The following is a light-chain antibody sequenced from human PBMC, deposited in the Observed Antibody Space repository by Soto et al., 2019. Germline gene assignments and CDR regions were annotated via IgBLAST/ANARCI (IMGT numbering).Light chain of an antibody. CDR2: GAS. J-gene: IGKJ1*01. Sequence: DIQMTQSPSSLSASVGDRVTITCRASEDISNYLAWYQQKPGKVPKLLIYGASTLQSGVPSRFSGSGSGTDFTLPIRSLQTEEFETYYGKNNNRAPGTFGQGPRWKAN. V-gene: IGKV1-27*01. CDR3: KNNNRAPGT. CDR1: EDISNY.